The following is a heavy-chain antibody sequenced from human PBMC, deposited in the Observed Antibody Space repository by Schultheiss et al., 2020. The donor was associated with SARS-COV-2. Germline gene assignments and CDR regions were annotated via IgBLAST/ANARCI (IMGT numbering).Heavy chain of an antibody. D-gene: IGHD5-18*01. CDR3: ARVLRHSYGTLSHYYYGMDV. V-gene: IGHV4-34*01. CDR1: GGSFSGYY. J-gene: IGHJ6*02. CDR2: INHSGST. Sequence: SETLSLTCAVYGGSFSGYYWSWIRQPPGKGLEWIGEINHSGSTNYNPSLKSRVTISVDTSKNQFSLKLSSVTAADTALYYCARVLRHSYGTLSHYYYGMDVWGQGTTVTVSS.